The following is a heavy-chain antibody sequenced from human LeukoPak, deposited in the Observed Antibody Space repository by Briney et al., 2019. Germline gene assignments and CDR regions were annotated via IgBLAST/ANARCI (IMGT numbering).Heavy chain of an antibody. J-gene: IGHJ3*02. D-gene: IGHD3-22*01. CDR2: LYSGGST. Sequence: GGSLRLSCAASVFTVSSNYMTWVRQAPGKGLEWVSILYSGGSTYYADSVKGRLTISRDNSKNTLYLQMNSLRAEDTAVYYCARYYDSSGRTPGALDIWGQGTMVTVSS. CDR3: ARYYDSSGRTPGALDI. CDR1: VFTVSSNY. V-gene: IGHV3-53*01.